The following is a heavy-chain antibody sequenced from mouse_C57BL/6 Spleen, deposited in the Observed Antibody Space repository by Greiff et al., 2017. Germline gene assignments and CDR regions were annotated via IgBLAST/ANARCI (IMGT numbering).Heavy chain of an antibody. CDR2: IYPSDSET. D-gene: IGHD1-1*01. V-gene: IGHV1-61*01. Sequence: VQLQQPGAELVRPGSSVKLSCKASGYTFTSYWMDWVKQRPGQGLEWIGNIYPSDSETQYNQKFKDKATLTVDKSSSTAYMQLSSLTSEDSAVYYCAIRKFFTTVVGDWYFDVWGTGTTVTVSS. CDR3: AIRKFFTTVVGDWYFDV. CDR1: GYTFTSYW. J-gene: IGHJ1*03.